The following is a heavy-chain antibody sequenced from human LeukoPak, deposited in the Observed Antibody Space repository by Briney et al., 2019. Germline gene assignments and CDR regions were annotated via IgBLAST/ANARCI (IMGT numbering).Heavy chain of an antibody. CDR3: ARSEINDYMNY. CDR1: GYSIRSGYH. Sequence: PSETLSLTCSVSGYSIRSGYHWAWIRQPPGKGLEWIGSINYSEKPYYNPSLKSRVTISVDTSKNQFSLKMTSVTAADTAFYFCARSEINDYMNYWGQGMLVTVSS. D-gene: IGHD4-11*01. J-gene: IGHJ4*02. CDR2: INYSEKP. V-gene: IGHV4-38-2*02.